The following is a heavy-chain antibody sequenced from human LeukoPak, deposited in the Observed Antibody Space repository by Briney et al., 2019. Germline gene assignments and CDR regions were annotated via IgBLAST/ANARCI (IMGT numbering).Heavy chain of an antibody. CDR1: GGSISSSSYY. CDR3: ASLFYYDSSGYSYYFDY. CDR2: IYYSGST. D-gene: IGHD3-22*01. J-gene: IGHJ4*02. Sequence: SETLSLTCTVSGGSISSSSYYWGWIRQPPGKGLEWIGYIYYSGSTNYNPSLKSRVTISVDTSKSQFSLKLSSVTAADTAVYYCASLFYYDSSGYSYYFDYWGQGTLVTVSS. V-gene: IGHV4-39*07.